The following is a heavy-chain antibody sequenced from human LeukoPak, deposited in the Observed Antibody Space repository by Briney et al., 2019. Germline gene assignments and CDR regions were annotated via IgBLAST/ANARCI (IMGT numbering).Heavy chain of an antibody. J-gene: IGHJ4*02. V-gene: IGHV1-46*01. D-gene: IGHD2-15*01. CDR3: TREVGYCSGGSCLYFDY. CDR2: INPSGGST. Sequence: ASVKVSCKASGYTFTSYYMHWVRQAPGQGLEWMGIINPSGGSTGYAQKFQGRVTITRNTSISTAYMELSSLRSEDTAVYYCTREVGYCSGGSCLYFDYWGQGTLVTVSS. CDR1: GYTFTSYY.